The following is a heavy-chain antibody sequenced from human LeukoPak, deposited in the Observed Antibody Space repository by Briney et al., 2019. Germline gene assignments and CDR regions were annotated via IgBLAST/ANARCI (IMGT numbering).Heavy chain of an antibody. CDR1: GGTFNHSA. V-gene: IGHV1-69*05. CDR3: ARDVHGDYGSGWFDP. CDR2: IMPLFGTA. D-gene: IGHD4-17*01. J-gene: IGHJ5*02. Sequence: ASVTVSCKTSGGTFNHSAISWVRQAPGQGLEWLGGIMPLFGTAGYAQKFQGRVTITKDESTRTVYLELTSLTSDDTAVYYCARDVHGDYGSGWFDPWGQGTLVSVSS.